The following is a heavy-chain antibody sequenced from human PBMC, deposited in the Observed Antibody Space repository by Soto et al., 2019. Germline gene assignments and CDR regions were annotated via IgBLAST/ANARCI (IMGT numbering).Heavy chain of an antibody. D-gene: IGHD1-1*01. CDR3: ANNETTRPGFNP. CDR1: GDSIRNGFYY. Sequence: QVQLQESGPGLVKPSQTLSLICTVYGDSIRNGFYYWSWIRQHPGKGLEWIGNIYYVGSTSYNPSLKSRVTISIDRSKNQFSLTLNSVTAADTAVYYCANNETTRPGFNPWGQGTLVIVSS. CDR2: IYYVGST. J-gene: IGHJ5*02. V-gene: IGHV4-31*03.